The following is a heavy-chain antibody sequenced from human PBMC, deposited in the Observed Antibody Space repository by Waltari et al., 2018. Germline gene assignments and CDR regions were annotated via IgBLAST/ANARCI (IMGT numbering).Heavy chain of an antibody. CDR2: IYTSGST. CDR3: ARDLGLWGPDFDY. CDR1: GGSISSYY. Sequence: QVQLQESGPGLVKPSETLSLTCPVSGGSISSYYWSWIRQPAGKGLEWIGRIYTSGSTNYNPSLKSRVTMSVHTSKNQFSLKLTSVTAADTAVYYCARDLGLWGPDFDYWGQGTLVTVSS. V-gene: IGHV4-4*07. J-gene: IGHJ4*02. D-gene: IGHD2-21*01.